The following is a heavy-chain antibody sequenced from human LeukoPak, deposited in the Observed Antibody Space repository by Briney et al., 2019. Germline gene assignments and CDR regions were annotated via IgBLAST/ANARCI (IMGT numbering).Heavy chain of an antibody. CDR2: ITASGENT. V-gene: IGHV3-23*01. CDR1: GFTFSTYG. CDR3: AKVYDYYYMDV. J-gene: IGHJ6*03. D-gene: IGHD2/OR15-2a*01. Sequence: GGSLRLSCAASGFTFSTYGMNWVRQAPGKGLQWVSGITASGENTYYADPVKGRFTVSRGNSKNMLYLEMNSLRADDTAVYYCAKVYDYYYMDVWGKGTTVTVSS.